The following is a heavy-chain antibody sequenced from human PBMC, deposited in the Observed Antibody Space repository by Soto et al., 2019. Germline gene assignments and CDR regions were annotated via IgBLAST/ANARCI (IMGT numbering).Heavy chain of an antibody. Sequence: GASVKVSCKASGYTFTSYGISWVRQAPGQGLEWMGWISAYNGNTNYAQKLQGRVTMTTDTSTSTAYMELRSLRSDDTAVYYCARDRAPSRYCSGGSCYLWFDPWGQGTLVTVS. CDR3: ARDRAPSRYCSGGSCYLWFDP. D-gene: IGHD2-15*01. CDR1: GYTFTSYG. J-gene: IGHJ5*02. CDR2: ISAYNGNT. V-gene: IGHV1-18*01.